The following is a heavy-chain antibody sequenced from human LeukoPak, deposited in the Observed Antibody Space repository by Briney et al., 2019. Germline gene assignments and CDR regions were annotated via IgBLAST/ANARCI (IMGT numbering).Heavy chain of an antibody. D-gene: IGHD6-13*01. CDR2: IYTSRST. CDR1: GGSISSYY. V-gene: IGHV4-4*09. Sequence: SETLSLTCTVSGGSISSYYWSWIRQPPGKGLEWIGYIYTSRSTNYNPSLKSRVTISVDTSKNQFSLKLSSVTAADTAVYYCARHKQQQLVLDYWGQGALVTVSS. CDR3: ARHKQQQLVLDY. J-gene: IGHJ4*02.